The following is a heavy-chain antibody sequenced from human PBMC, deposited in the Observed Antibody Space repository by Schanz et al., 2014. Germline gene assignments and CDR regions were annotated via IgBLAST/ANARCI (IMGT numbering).Heavy chain of an antibody. D-gene: IGHD3-9*01. J-gene: IGHJ5*02. Sequence: VQLVDSGGGLAQPGGSLRLSCAASGFTLSNYAMSWVRQAPGKGLEWVSALSEGGGGTHYADSVRGRFTISSDSSKNTLYLQMSSLRADDTAVYYCAKAADWPVTRFDPWGQGTLVTVSS. CDR2: LSEGGGGT. V-gene: IGHV3-23*04. CDR3: AKAADWPVTRFDP. CDR1: GFTLSNYA.